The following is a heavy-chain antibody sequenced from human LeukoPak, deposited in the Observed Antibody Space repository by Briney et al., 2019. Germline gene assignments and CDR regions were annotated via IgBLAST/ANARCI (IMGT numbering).Heavy chain of an antibody. V-gene: IGHV4-39*01. CDR1: GGSISSSSYY. Sequence: SETLSLTCTVSGGSISSSSYYWGWIRQPPGKGLEWIGSIYYSGSTYYNPSLKSRVTISVDTSKNQFSLKLSSVTAADTAVYYCATFTYYYDSSGYYKPYYFDYWGQGTLVTVPS. CDR3: ATFTYYYDSSGYYKPYYFDY. CDR2: IYYSGST. D-gene: IGHD3-22*01. J-gene: IGHJ4*02.